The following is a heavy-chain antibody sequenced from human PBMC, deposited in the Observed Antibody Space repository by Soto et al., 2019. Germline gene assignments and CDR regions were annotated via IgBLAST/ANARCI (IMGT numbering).Heavy chain of an antibody. CDR3: ARPFLPTWAVAGDGAFDI. J-gene: IGHJ3*02. CDR2: ISAYNGNT. CDR1: GYTFTSYG. Sequence: GASVKVSCKASGYTFTSYGISWVRQAPGQGLEWMGWISAYNGNTNYAQKLQGRVTMTTDTSTSTAYMELRSLRSDDTAVYYCARPFLPTWAVAGDGAFDIWGQGTMVTVSS. D-gene: IGHD6-19*01. V-gene: IGHV1-18*01.